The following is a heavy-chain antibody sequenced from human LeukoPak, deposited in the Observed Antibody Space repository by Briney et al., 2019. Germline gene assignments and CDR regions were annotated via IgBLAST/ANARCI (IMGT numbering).Heavy chain of an antibody. Sequence: SGGSLRLSCAASGFTFSSYGMSWVRQAPGKGLEWVSAISGSGGSTYYADSVKGRFTISRDNSKNTLYLQMNSLRAKDTAVYYCAKGGSVPYFDYWGQGTLVTVSS. V-gene: IGHV3-23*01. CDR3: AKGGSVPYFDY. J-gene: IGHJ4*02. CDR1: GFTFSSYG. D-gene: IGHD3-10*02. CDR2: ISGSGGST.